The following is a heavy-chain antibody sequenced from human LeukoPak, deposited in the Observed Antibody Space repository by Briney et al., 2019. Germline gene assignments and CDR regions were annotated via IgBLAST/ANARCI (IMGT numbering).Heavy chain of an antibody. Sequence: SETLSLTCAVYGGSFSGYYWSWIRQPPGKGLEWIGEINHSGSTNCNPSLKSRVTISVDTSKNQFSLKLSSMTAADTAVYYCARAGESSGYYQRPRFDYWGQGTLVTVFS. CDR1: GGSFSGYY. J-gene: IGHJ4*02. V-gene: IGHV4-34*01. CDR3: ARAGESSGYYQRPRFDY. CDR2: INHSGST. D-gene: IGHD3-22*01.